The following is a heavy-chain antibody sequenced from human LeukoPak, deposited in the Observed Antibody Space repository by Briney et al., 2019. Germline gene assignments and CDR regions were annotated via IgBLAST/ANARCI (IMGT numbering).Heavy chain of an antibody. CDR2: ISSSGSTI. V-gene: IGHV3-48*03. J-gene: IGHJ6*02. Sequence: GGSLRLSCAASGFTFSSYEMNWVRQAPGKGLEWVSYISSSGSTIYYADSVKGRFTISRDNAKNSLYLQMNSLRAEDTAVYYCARENSGGYHPHYHYYGMDVWGQGTTVTVSS. D-gene: IGHD2-15*01. CDR1: GFTFSSYE. CDR3: ARENSGGYHPHYHYYGMDV.